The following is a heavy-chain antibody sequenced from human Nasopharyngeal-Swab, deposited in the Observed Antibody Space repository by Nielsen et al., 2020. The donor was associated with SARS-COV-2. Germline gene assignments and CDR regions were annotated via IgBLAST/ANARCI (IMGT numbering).Heavy chain of an antibody. Sequence: SETLSLTCTVSGGSISSSSYYWGWIRQPPGKGLEWIGEIYHSGSTNYNPSLKSRVTISVDKSKNQFSLKLSSVTAADTAVYYCARGMPYDSSGYTIFDYWGQGTLVTVSS. CDR2: IYHSGST. CDR1: GGSISSSSYY. V-gene: IGHV4-39*07. J-gene: IGHJ4*02. D-gene: IGHD3-22*01. CDR3: ARGMPYDSSGYTIFDY.